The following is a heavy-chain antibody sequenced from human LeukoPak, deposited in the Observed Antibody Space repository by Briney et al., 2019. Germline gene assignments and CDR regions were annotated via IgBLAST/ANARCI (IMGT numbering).Heavy chain of an antibody. J-gene: IGHJ4*02. V-gene: IGHV4-39*01. CDR2: IYYSGST. Sequence: NPSETLSLTCTVSGGSISSSSYYWGWIRQPPGKGLEWIGSIYYSGSTYYNPSLKSRVTISVDTSKNQFSLKLSSVTAADTAVYYCARYFRIAASIDYWGQGTLVTVPS. CDR1: GGSISSSSYY. D-gene: IGHD6-6*01. CDR3: ARYFRIAASIDY.